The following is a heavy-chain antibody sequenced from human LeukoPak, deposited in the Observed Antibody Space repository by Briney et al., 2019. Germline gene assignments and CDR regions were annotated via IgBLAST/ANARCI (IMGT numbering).Heavy chain of an antibody. V-gene: IGHV1-69*13. J-gene: IGHJ4*02. CDR3: ARCIAVAGYYFDY. Sequence: ASVKVSCKASGGTFSSYAISWVRQAPGQGLEWMGGIIPIFGTANYAQKFQGRVTITADESTSTAYMELSSLRPEDTAVYYCARCIAVAGYYFDYWGQGTLVTVSS. CDR2: IIPIFGTA. D-gene: IGHD6-19*01. CDR1: GGTFSSYA.